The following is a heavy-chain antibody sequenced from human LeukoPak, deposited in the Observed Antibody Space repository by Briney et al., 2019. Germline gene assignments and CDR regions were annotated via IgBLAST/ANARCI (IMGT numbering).Heavy chain of an antibody. J-gene: IGHJ4*02. CDR3: ARGFRTVTTLGLAQPLVY. D-gene: IGHD4-17*01. Sequence: SQTLSLTCAVYGGSFSGYYWSWIRQPPGKGLEWIAEINHSGSTNYNPSLKSRVTISVDTSKNQFSLKLSSVTAADTAVYYCARGFRTVTTLGLAQPLVYWGQGTLVTVSS. CDR1: GGSFSGYY. CDR2: INHSGST. V-gene: IGHV4-34*01.